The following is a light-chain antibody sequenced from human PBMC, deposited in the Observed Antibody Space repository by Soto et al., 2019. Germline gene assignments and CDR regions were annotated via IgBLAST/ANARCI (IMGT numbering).Light chain of an antibody. CDR3: QQYENPPST. J-gene: IGKJ3*01. CDR1: HDIKSY. V-gene: IGKV1-33*01. Sequence: DIQMTQSPSSLSASVGDRVTITCQASHDIKSYLNWYQQKPGKAPKLLIYDASNLEMGVPSRFSGSGSGTDFTFTISNLQPEDIGTYFYQQYENPPSTFGPGTKVDIK. CDR2: DAS.